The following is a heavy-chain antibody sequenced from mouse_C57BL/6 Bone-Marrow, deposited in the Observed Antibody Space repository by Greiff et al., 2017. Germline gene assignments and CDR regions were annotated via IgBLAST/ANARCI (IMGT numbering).Heavy chain of an antibody. J-gene: IGHJ2*01. V-gene: IGHV5-9-1*02. CDR2: ISSGGDYI. CDR1: GFTFSSYA. Sequence: EVKLVESGEGLVKPGGSLKLSCAASGFTFSSYAMSWVRQTPEKRLEWVAYISSGGDYIYYADTVKGRFTLSRDNARNTLYLQMSSLKSEDTAMYYCTRERGYGSSPYYFDYWGQGTTLTVSS. D-gene: IGHD1-1*01. CDR3: TRERGYGSSPYYFDY.